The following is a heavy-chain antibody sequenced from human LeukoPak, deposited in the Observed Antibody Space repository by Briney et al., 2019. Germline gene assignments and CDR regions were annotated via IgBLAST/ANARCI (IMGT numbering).Heavy chain of an antibody. Sequence: GGTLRLSCGASGFTFSSYGMTWVRQAPGKGLEWVSAISGSGGSTYYADSVKGRFTISRDNAKNSLYLQMNSLRAEDTAVYYCGRVKEASAFDIWGQGTMVTVSS. J-gene: IGHJ3*02. CDR1: GFTFSSYG. CDR2: ISGSGGST. CDR3: GRVKEASAFDI. V-gene: IGHV3-23*01. D-gene: IGHD5-12*01.